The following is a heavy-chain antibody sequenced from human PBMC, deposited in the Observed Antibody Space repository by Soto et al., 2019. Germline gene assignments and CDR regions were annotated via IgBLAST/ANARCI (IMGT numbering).Heavy chain of an antibody. D-gene: IGHD3-10*02. J-gene: IGHJ4*02. CDR3: ARSGDNYNVLDY. CDR1: GFSFSTFG. V-gene: IGHV3-30*03. CDR2: ISDDGDDN. Sequence: QVQLVESGGGVVQPGRSLRLSCAASGFSFSTFGMHWVRQVPGKGLEWVAVISDDGDDNRYARFAKGRFIISRDNSKNTLYLQMNSLRGEDTAIYYCARSGDNYNVLDYWGQGTPVTVSS.